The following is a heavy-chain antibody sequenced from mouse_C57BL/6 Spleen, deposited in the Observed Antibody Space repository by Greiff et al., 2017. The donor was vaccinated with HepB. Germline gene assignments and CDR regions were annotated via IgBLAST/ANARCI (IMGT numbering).Heavy chain of an antibody. Sequence: EVMLVESGGGLVKPGGSLKLSCAASGFTFSDYGMHWVRQAPEKGLEWVAYISSGSSTIYYADTVKGRFTISRDNAKNTLFLQMTSLRSEDTAMYYCARRYGHYAMDYWGQGTSVTVSS. V-gene: IGHV5-17*01. CDR3: ARRYGHYAMDY. CDR2: ISSGSSTI. D-gene: IGHD1-1*02. CDR1: GFTFSDYG. J-gene: IGHJ4*01.